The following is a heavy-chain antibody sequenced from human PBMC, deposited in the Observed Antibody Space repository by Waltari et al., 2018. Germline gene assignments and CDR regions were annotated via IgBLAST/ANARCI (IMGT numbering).Heavy chain of an antibody. CDR2: INHSGSN. V-gene: IGHV4-34*01. CDR1: GGSFSGYY. Sequence: QVQLQQWGAGLLKPSETLSLTCAVYGGSFSGYYWSWIRQPPGKGLELIGEINHSGSNNYNPSLKSRVTISVDTSKNQFSLKLSSVTAADTAVYYCARGLIDSNYIFDYWGQGTLVTVSS. D-gene: IGHD4-4*01. J-gene: IGHJ4*02. CDR3: ARGLIDSNYIFDY.